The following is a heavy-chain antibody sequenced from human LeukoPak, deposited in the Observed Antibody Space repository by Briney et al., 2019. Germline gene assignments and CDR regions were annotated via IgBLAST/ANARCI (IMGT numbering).Heavy chain of an antibody. Sequence: TSETLSLTCAVYGGSFSGYYWSWIRQPPGKGLEWIGGINHSRTTNYNPSLKSRVTISVDTSKNQFSLKLSSVTAADTAVYYCARDVDATSGWFDPWGQGTLVTVSS. D-gene: IGHD2-15*01. CDR2: INHSRTT. CDR1: GGSFSGYY. J-gene: IGHJ5*02. V-gene: IGHV4-34*01. CDR3: ARDVDATSGWFDP.